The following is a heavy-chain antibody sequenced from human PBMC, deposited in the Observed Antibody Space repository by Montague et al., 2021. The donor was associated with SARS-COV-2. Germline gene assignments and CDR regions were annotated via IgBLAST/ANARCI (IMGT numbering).Heavy chain of an antibody. J-gene: IGHJ5*02. V-gene: IGHV4-59*01. CDR2: IYYRGST. CDR3: AREGLHNWFDP. CDR1: TGSINSYY. Sequence: SETLSLTCTVSTGSINSYYWSWVRQPPGKRLEWIGYIYYRGSTSYNPSLESRVTMSIDTSKNQFSLKLRSVTAADTAVYFCAREGLHNWFDPWGQGTLVIVSS.